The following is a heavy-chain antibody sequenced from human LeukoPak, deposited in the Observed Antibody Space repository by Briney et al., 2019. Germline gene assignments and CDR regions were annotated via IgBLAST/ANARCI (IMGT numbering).Heavy chain of an antibody. CDR2: IGSSSSYI. D-gene: IGHD3-9*01. Sequence: GGSLRLSCAASGFTFSSYSMNWARQAPGKGLEWVSSIGSSSSYIYYADSVKGRFTISRDNAKNSLYLQMNSLRAEDTAVYYCARVDYDILTGYGTAFDYWGQGTLVTVSS. CDR3: ARVDYDILTGYGTAFDY. V-gene: IGHV3-21*01. J-gene: IGHJ4*02. CDR1: GFTFSSYS.